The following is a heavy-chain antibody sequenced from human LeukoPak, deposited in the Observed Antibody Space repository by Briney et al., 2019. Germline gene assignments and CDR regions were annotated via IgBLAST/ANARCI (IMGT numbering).Heavy chain of an antibody. V-gene: IGHV3-23*01. D-gene: IGHD5-18*01. J-gene: IGHJ4*02. CDR2: IIATDGGT. CDR1: GFTFSSYW. Sequence: GGPVRLSCVGSGFTFSSYWMHWVRQAPGKGLEWVSSIIATDGGTAYAHSVKGRFTISRDNSKNTLFLQMNSLRAEDTALYYCTKRGYNYEADYWGQGTLVTV. CDR3: TKRGYNYEADY.